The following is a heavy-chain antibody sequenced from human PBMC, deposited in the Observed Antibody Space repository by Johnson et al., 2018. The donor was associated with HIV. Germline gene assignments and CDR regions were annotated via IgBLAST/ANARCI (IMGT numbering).Heavy chain of an antibody. D-gene: IGHD6-13*01. CDR1: GFTFDDYG. Sequence: VQLVESGGGVVQPGRSLRLSCAASGFTFDDYGMSWVRQAPGKGLEWVSGISWNGGSAAYADSVKGRFTISRDNAKNDLDLQMHSLRPEDTALFYCASKAAGTMHAFDIWGQGTMVTVSS. J-gene: IGHJ3*02. V-gene: IGHV3-20*04. CDR3: ASKAAGTMHAFDI. CDR2: ISWNGGSA.